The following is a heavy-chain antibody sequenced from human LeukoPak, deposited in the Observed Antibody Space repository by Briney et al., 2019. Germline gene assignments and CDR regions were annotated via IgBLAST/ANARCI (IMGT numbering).Heavy chain of an antibody. Sequence: ASVEVSCTASGYTFTGYYMHWVRQAPGQGLEWMGWINPNSGGTNYAQKFQGRVTMTRDTSISTAYMELSRLRSDDTAVYYCARVEQQLVRDYYYYYMDVWGKGTTVTVSS. D-gene: IGHD6-13*01. V-gene: IGHV1-2*02. CDR3: ARVEQQLVRDYYYYYMDV. J-gene: IGHJ6*03. CDR2: INPNSGGT. CDR1: GYTFTGYY.